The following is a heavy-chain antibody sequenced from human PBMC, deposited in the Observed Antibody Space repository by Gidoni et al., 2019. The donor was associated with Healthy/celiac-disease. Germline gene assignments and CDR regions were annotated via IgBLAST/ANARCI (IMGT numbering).Heavy chain of an antibody. CDR1: GGSISSVGYY. Sequence: QVQLQESGPGLVKPSQTLSLPCTVPGGSISSVGYYWSWIRQHPGKGLEWIGYIYYSGSTYYNPSLKSRVTISVDTSKNQFSLKLSSVTAADTAVYYCARDPGRKGYFQHWGQGTLVTVSS. CDR3: ARDPGRKGYFQH. J-gene: IGHJ1*01. V-gene: IGHV4-31*03. CDR2: IYYSGST.